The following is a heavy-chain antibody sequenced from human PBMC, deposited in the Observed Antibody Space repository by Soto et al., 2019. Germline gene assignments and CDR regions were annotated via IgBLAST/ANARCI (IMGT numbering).Heavy chain of an antibody. Sequence: SETLSLTCTVSGGSISSYYWSWIRQPPGKGLEWIGCIYYSGSTNYNPSLKSRVTISVDTSKNQFSLKLSSVTAADTAVYYCARDTPPYCSGGSCYSDDGMDVWGQGTTVTVSS. D-gene: IGHD2-15*01. CDR1: GGSISSYY. J-gene: IGHJ6*02. CDR3: ARDTPPYCSGGSCYSDDGMDV. V-gene: IGHV4-59*01. CDR2: IYYSGST.